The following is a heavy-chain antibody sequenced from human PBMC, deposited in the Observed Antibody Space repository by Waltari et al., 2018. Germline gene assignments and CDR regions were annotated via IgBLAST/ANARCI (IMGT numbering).Heavy chain of an antibody. V-gene: IGHV3-21*01. Sequence: VQLVASGGGLVKPGGSRRLAGAASGFTFSSYSMTWVRQAPGKGLEWISSISSTGTYTHYADSVKGRFTISRDNAKNSLYLQMNSLRAEDTGVYWCATGGWGFYLDNWGQGTLVTFSS. CDR1: GFTFSSYS. J-gene: IGHJ4*02. D-gene: IGHD7-27*01. CDR2: ISSTGTYT. CDR3: ATGGWGFYLDN.